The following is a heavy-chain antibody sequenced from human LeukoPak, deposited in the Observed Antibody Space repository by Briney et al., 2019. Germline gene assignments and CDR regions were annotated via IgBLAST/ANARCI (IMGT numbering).Heavy chain of an antibody. V-gene: IGHV4-59*01. CDR1: GGSISSYY. J-gene: IGHJ4*02. CDR2: IYYSGST. CDR3: ARDRTYGSGIYFDY. D-gene: IGHD3-10*01. Sequence: PSETLSLTCTVSGGSISSYYWSWIRQPPGKGLEWIGYIYYSGSTNYNPSLKSRVTISVDTSKNQFSLKLSSVTAADTAVYCCARDRTYGSGIYFDYWGQGTLVTVSS.